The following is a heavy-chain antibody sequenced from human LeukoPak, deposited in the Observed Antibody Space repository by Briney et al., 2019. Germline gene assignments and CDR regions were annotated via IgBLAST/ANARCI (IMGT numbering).Heavy chain of an antibody. D-gene: IGHD3-3*01. Sequence: GGSLRLSCAASGFTFSSYWMHWVRQAPGKGLVWVSRINSDGSSTTSADSVKGRFTISRDNAKNSLYLQMNSLRAEDTAVYYCARLREIPVFGVVTKSTSYFDYWGQGTLVTVSS. CDR3: ARLREIPVFGVVTKSTSYFDY. CDR1: GFTFSSYW. CDR2: INSDGSST. J-gene: IGHJ4*02. V-gene: IGHV3-74*03.